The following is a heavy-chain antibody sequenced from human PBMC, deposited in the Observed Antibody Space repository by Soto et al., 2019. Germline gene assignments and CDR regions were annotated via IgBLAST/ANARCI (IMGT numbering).Heavy chain of an antibody. CDR3: ASVTAMGTSLDY. D-gene: IGHD5-18*01. V-gene: IGHV3-30-3*01. Sequence: GGSLRLSCAASGFTFSSYAMHWVRQAPGKGLEWVAVISYDGSNKYYADSVKGRFTISRDNSKNTLYLQMNSLRAEDTAVYYCASVTAMGTSLDYWGQGTLVTVSS. J-gene: IGHJ4*02. CDR1: GFTFSSYA. CDR2: ISYDGSNK.